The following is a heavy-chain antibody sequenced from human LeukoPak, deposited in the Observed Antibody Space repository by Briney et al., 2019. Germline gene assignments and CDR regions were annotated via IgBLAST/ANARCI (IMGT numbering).Heavy chain of an antibody. D-gene: IGHD4-11*01. CDR1: GYTFTSYD. V-gene: IGHV1-8*01. CDR3: ARDDYSHYYYYGMDV. CDR2: MNPNSGNT. J-gene: IGHJ6*02. Sequence: ASVKVSCKASGYTFTSYDINWVRQATGQGLEWMGWMNPNSGNTGYAQKFQGRVTMTRNTSISTAYMELSSLRPEDTVVYYCARDDYSHYYYYGMDVWGQGTTVTVSS.